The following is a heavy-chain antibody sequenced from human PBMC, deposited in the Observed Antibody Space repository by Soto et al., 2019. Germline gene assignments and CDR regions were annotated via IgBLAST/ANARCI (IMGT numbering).Heavy chain of an antibody. Sequence: ASVKVSCKASGYTFTRYGVSWVRQAPGQGLEWMGWISAYNGNTNYAQKLQGRVTMTTDTSTSTAYMELRSLRSDDTAVYYCARDIYCSGGSCYPAFFDIWGQGTMVTVSS. CDR2: ISAYNGNT. J-gene: IGHJ3*02. V-gene: IGHV1-18*01. D-gene: IGHD2-15*01. CDR1: GYTFTRYG. CDR3: ARDIYCSGGSCYPAFFDI.